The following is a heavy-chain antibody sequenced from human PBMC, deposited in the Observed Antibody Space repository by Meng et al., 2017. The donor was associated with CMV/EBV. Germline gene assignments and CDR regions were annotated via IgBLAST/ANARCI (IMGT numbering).Heavy chain of an antibody. CDR2: ISYDGSNK. Sequence: GESLKISCAASGFTFSSYAIHWVRQAPGKGLEWVAVISYDGSNKYYADSVKGRFTISRDNSKNTLYLQMNSLRAEDTAVYYCARNIAARTYYYYYGMDVWGQGTTVTVSS. J-gene: IGHJ6*02. D-gene: IGHD6-6*01. CDR1: GFTFSSYA. CDR3: ARNIAARTYYYYYGMDV. V-gene: IGHV3-30*04.